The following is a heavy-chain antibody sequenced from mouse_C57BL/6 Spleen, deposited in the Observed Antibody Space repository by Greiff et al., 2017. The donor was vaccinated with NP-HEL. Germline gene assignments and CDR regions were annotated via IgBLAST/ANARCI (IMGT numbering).Heavy chain of an antibody. CDR1: GYTFTSYD. V-gene: IGHV1-85*01. Sequence: QVQLKESGPELVKPGASVKLSCKASGYTFTSYDINWVKQRPGQGLEWIGWIYPRDGSTKYNEKFKGKATLTVDTSSSTAYMELHSLTSEDSAVYFCARSSQLGRRGPFAYWGQGTLVTVSA. D-gene: IGHD4-1*02. CDR3: ARSSQLGRRGPFAY. J-gene: IGHJ3*01. CDR2: IYPRDGST.